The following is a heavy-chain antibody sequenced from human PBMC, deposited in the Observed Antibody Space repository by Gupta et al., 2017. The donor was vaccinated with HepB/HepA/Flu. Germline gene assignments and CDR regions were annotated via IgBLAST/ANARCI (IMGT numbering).Heavy chain of an antibody. Sequence: EVQLMESGGGLVNPGGSLRLSCVASEITFKNDHMNWVRQAPGKGLEWVSFITYDSGYIHYADSVKGRFTIFRDNAKKSLFLQMNSLRAEDTGIYFCTRDMSPTERAFDSWGHGTMVTVSS. CDR2: ITYDSGYI. CDR3: TRDMSPTERAFDS. CDR1: EITFKNDH. D-gene: IGHD1-1*01. J-gene: IGHJ3*02. V-gene: IGHV3-21*01.